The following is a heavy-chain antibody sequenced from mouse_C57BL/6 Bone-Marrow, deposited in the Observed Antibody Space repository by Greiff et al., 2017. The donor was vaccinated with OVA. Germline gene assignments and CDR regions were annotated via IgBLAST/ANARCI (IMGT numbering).Heavy chain of an antibody. J-gene: IGHJ3*01. CDR2: IYPGDGDT. D-gene: IGHD1-1*02. CDR3: ARGGYYDGAAFAY. Sequence: VQLQQSGAELVKPGASVKISCKASGYAFSSYWMNWVKQRPGKGLEWIGQIYPGDGDTNYNGKFKGKATLTADKSSSTAYMQLSSLTSEDSAVYYCARGGYYDGAAFAYWGQGTLVTVSA. CDR1: GYAFSSYW. V-gene: IGHV1-80*01.